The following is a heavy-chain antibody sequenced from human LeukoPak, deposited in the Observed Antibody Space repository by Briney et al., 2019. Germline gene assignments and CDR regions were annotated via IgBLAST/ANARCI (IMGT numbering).Heavy chain of an antibody. J-gene: IGHJ4*02. Sequence: PGGSLRLSCAASGFTFSGYWMSWPRQVPGKGLEWVANIKQDGTEKYYVDSVKGRFIISRDNAKNSLYLQMNSLRAEDTAVYYCARDGSGWSVYWGQGTLVTVSS. CDR1: GFTFSGYW. D-gene: IGHD6-19*01. CDR2: IKQDGTEK. CDR3: ARDGSGWSVY. V-gene: IGHV3-7*01.